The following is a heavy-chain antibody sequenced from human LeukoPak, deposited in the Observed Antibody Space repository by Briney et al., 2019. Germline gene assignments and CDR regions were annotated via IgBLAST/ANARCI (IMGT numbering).Heavy chain of an antibody. V-gene: IGHV3-74*01. CDR3: ARDLKYSSDY. D-gene: IGHD6-6*01. CDR2: INSDGSST. J-gene: IGHJ4*02. CDR1: VYPFSINR. Sequence: GGSLRLSCAAPVYPFSINRMHWVRQAPGKGLVGVSRINSDGSSTSYADSVKGRFTISRDNAKNTLYLQMNSLRAEDTAVYYCARDLKYSSDYWGQGTLVTVSS.